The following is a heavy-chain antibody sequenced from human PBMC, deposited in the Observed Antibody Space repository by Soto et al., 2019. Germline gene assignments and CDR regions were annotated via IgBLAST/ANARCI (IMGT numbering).Heavy chain of an antibody. J-gene: IGHJ4*02. CDR3: ARASWASGYDFDY. CDR2: IYYSGST. CDR1: GGSISSYY. Sequence: SETLSLTCTVSGGSISSYYWSWIRQPPGKGLEWIGYIYYSGSTNYNPSLKSRVTISVDTSKNQFSLKLSSVTAAETAVYYCARASWASGYDFDYWGQGTLVTVSS. D-gene: IGHD5-12*01. V-gene: IGHV4-59*01.